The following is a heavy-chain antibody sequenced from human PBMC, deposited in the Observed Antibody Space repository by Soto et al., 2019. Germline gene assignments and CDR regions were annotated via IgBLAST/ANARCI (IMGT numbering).Heavy chain of an antibody. CDR3: VRGASSIAADYFDY. V-gene: IGHV4-59*01. D-gene: IGHD6-6*01. Sequence: PSETLSLTCTVSGGSISGFYWTWIRQPPGKGLEWIGNVYYTGFTNYNPSLKSRVSMSVDTAKSQFSLKLTSLTAADTAVYHCVRGASSIAADYFDYWGQGTLVTVSS. CDR2: VYYTGFT. J-gene: IGHJ4*02. CDR1: GGSISGFY.